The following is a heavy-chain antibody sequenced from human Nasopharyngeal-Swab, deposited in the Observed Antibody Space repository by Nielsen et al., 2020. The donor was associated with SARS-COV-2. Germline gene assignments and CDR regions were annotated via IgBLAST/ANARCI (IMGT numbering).Heavy chain of an antibody. CDR2: IYHSGST. D-gene: IGHD6-13*01. J-gene: IGHJ4*02. Sequence: SETLSLTCAVAGGSISSGGYSWSWIRQPHGKGLEWIGYIYHSGSTYYNPSLKSRVTISVDRSKNQFSLKLSSVTAADTAVYYCASYIAEGFDYWGQGTQVTVSS. CDR1: GGSISSGGYS. V-gene: IGHV4-30-2*01. CDR3: ASYIAEGFDY.